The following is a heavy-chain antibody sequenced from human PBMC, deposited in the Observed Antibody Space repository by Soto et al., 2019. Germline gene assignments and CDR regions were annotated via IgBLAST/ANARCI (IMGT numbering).Heavy chain of an antibody. V-gene: IGHV1-2*02. CDR2: IKPISGDT. D-gene: IGHD5-18*01. CDR3: ARGSSTAWVKVGNDY. J-gene: IGHJ4*02. CDR1: GYSFTGYF. Sequence: ASVKVSCKASGYSFTGYFLHWVRQAPGQGLEWMGWIKPISGDTDYAQKFRDRVTLTRDTSFDTAYMELSRLTSDDTAVYYCARGSSTAWVKVGNDYWGQGTLVTVSP.